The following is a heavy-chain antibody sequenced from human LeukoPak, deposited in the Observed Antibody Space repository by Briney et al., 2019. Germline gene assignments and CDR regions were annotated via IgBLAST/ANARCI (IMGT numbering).Heavy chain of an antibody. CDR3: ARDGSHEPDYYGTDV. CDR1: GYTFTSYG. CDR2: ISAYNGNT. J-gene: IGHJ6*02. Sequence: ASVKVSCKTSGYTFTSYGISWVRQAPGQGLEWMGWISAYNGNTNYAQKLQGRVTMTTDTSTSTAYMELRSLRSDDTAVYYCARDGSHEPDYYGTDVWGQGTTVTVSS. V-gene: IGHV1-18*01.